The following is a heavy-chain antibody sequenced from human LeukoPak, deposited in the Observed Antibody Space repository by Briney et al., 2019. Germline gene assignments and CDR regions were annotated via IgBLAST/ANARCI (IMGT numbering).Heavy chain of an antibody. V-gene: IGHV1-2*02. D-gene: IGHD2-2*01. CDR2: INPNSGGT. Sequence: GASVKVSCKASGYTFTGYYMHWVRQAPGQGLEWMGWINPNSGGTNYAQKFQGRVTMTRDTSISTAYMELSRLRSDDTAVYYCARGGEDIVVVPAAMGFDYWGQGTLVTVSS. J-gene: IGHJ4*02. CDR1: GYTFTGYY. CDR3: ARGGEDIVVVPAAMGFDY.